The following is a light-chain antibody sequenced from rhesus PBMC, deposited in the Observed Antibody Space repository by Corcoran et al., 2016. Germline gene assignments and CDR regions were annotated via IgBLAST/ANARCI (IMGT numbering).Light chain of an antibody. J-gene: IGKJ3*01. CDR3: LQDYTTPFT. CDR1: QGINKE. CDR2: AAS. V-gene: IGKV1-94*01. Sequence: DIQMTQSPSSLSASVGDRVTVTCRASQGINKELSWYQQKPGKAPTLLIYAASSLQTGVYSRFRGSGSGTDLPLTISSLQPEDVATYYCLQDYTTPFTFGPGTKLDIK.